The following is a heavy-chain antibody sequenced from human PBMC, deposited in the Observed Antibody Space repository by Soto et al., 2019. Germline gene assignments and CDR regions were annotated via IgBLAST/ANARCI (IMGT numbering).Heavy chain of an antibody. J-gene: IGHJ4*02. V-gene: IGHV3-74*01. Sequence: GGSLRLSCAAFGFTFSSNWMHWVRQVPGKGLVWVSRLNSDGSSTSYADSVKGRFTISRDNAKNTLYLQMNSLRAEDTAIYYCAKKVNSGSGSQYFDYFGQGTLVTVSS. CDR3: AKKVNSGSGSQYFDY. CDR2: LNSDGSST. D-gene: IGHD3-10*01. CDR1: GFTFSSNW.